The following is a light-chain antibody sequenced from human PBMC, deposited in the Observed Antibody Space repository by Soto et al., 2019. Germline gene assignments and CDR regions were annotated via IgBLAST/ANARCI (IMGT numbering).Light chain of an antibody. J-gene: IGKJ4*01. Sequence: DIVMTQSPDSLAASLGERATITCRSSQSVLYIPTNKNYVAWYQQKPGQPPKLLLYWASTRESGVPDRFSGSGSGTYFTLTISSLQAEDVAFYYCQQYYSSPRLGFGGGTKVEIK. CDR3: QQYYSSPRLG. CDR1: QSVLYIPTNKNY. V-gene: IGKV4-1*01. CDR2: WAS.